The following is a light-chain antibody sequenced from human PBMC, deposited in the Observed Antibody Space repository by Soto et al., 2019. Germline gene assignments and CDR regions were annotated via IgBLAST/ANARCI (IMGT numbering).Light chain of an antibody. CDR3: LQRSDWPLLT. J-gene: IGKJ4*01. CDR1: QSVSSF. V-gene: IGKV3-11*01. Sequence: EVVLTQSPATVSLSPGERATLSCRASQSVSSFLAWYQHKSGQAPRLLIYDASKRATGVPTRFSGSGSGTDFTLTISSLETEDFAVYFCLQRSDWPLLTFGGGTKXEMK. CDR2: DAS.